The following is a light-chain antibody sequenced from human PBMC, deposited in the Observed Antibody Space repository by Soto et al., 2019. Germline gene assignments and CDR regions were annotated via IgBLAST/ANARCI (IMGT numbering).Light chain of an antibody. CDR2: DNR. CDR1: SSNIGAGYD. J-gene: IGLJ2*01. CDR3: QSYDSSLSGSLV. Sequence: QSVLTQPPSVSGAPGQRVTISCTGSSSNIGAGYDVHWYYQPPGTAPKLLIYDNRNRPSGVPDRFYGSKSGASASLAITGLQAEDEADYYCQSYDSSLSGSLVFGGGTKLTVL. V-gene: IGLV1-40*01.